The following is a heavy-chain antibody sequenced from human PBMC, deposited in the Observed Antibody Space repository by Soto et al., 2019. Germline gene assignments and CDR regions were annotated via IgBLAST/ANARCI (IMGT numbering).Heavy chain of an antibody. Sequence: SETLSLTCTVSGGSIGSYYWTWIRQPPGKGLEWIGFIDYSGSTSYNPSLKTRVTISVDTSKNQFSLKLSSVSAADTAVYYCARGRRYTSRHAAFDIWGQGTMVTVSS. V-gene: IGHV4-59*01. CDR2: IDYSGST. J-gene: IGHJ3*02. D-gene: IGHD6-13*01. CDR3: ARGRRYTSRHAAFDI. CDR1: GGSIGSYY.